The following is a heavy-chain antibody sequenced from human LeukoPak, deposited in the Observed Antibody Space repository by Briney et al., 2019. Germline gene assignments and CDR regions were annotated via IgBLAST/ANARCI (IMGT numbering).Heavy chain of an antibody. V-gene: IGHV4-61*02. CDR3: AREAMDTTGSFDY. CDR1: GGSISSGSYY. CDR2: IYTSGTP. J-gene: IGHJ4*02. D-gene: IGHD1-1*01. Sequence: SQTLSLTCTVSGGSISSGSYYWTWIQQPAGKGPEWIGRIYTSGTPNYNPSLKSRVTISLDTPKNQFSLELSSVTAADTAVYYCAREAMDTTGSFDYWGQGTLVTVSS.